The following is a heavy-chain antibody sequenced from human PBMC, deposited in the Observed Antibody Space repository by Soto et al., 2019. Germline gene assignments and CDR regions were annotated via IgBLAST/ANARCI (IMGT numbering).Heavy chain of an antibody. Sequence: GGSLRLSCAASGFTFSSYAVSWVRQAPGKGLEWVSAISGSGGSTYYADSVKGRFTISRDNSKNTLYLQMNSLRAEDTAVYYCAKDTCSSTSCKQDVWGQGTTVTVSS. CDR2: ISGSGGST. CDR3: AKDTCSSTSCKQDV. J-gene: IGHJ6*02. D-gene: IGHD2-2*01. CDR1: GFTFSSYA. V-gene: IGHV3-23*01.